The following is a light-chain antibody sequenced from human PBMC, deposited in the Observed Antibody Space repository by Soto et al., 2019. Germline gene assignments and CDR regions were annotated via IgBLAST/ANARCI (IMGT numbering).Light chain of an antibody. CDR2: AAD. Sequence: DIQITQSPSSLSASVVDTVTITFLASQSITNYLTWFQQKPGKAPSLLIFAADNLQDGVPSRFSGSGSGRDFSLTISSLQPEDFATYYCQKSYDMPWKFGQGTKVDIK. CDR3: QKSYDMPWK. V-gene: IGKV1-39*01. J-gene: IGKJ1*01. CDR1: QSITNY.